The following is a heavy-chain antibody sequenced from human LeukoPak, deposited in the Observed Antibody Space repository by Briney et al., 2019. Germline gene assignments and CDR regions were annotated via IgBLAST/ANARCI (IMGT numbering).Heavy chain of an antibody. CDR2: INVDGSGA. Sequence: PGGSLRLSCAASGFTFSTYWMHWVRQAPGKGLVWVSHINVDGSGATYADSVKGRFTISRDNAKNTLYLHMNSLRAEDTAVYYCARDAHYDSSGDNWFDPWGQGTLVTVSS. CDR1: GFTFSTYW. J-gene: IGHJ5*02. CDR3: ARDAHYDSSGDNWFDP. D-gene: IGHD3-22*01. V-gene: IGHV3-74*01.